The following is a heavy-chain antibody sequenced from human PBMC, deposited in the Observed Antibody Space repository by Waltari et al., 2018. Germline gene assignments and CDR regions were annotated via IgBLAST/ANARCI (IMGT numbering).Heavy chain of an antibody. J-gene: IGHJ5*02. CDR2: INGYGDKT. V-gene: IGHV3-23*01. D-gene: IGHD3-22*01. CDR1: GFIFSSYA. CDR3: AKAHFYDTSGYIEH. Sequence: EVQVLESGGDLVQPGGSLRLTCAASGFIFSSYAINWVRQAPGKGLEWVSGINGYGDKTYYADSVKGRFTLSRDNSKNTLTLQVNNLRGEDTAIYYCAKAHFYDTSGYIEHWGQGTLVTVSS.